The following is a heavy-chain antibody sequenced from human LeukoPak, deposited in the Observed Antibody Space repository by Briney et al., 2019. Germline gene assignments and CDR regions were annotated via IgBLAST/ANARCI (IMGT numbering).Heavy chain of an antibody. CDR1: GYTFTIYG. Sequence: ASGKVSCKASGYTFTIYGISWVRQARVQGLGWMGSHGAYNGNTDYAQNIQGRVTTTTATLTSTAYMELRSLRSDGTAVYYCARDQSLVAYSSSWFDYWGQGTPVTVSS. CDR3: ARDQSLVAYSSSWFDY. D-gene: IGHD6-13*01. J-gene: IGHJ4*02. V-gene: IGHV1-18*01. CDR2: HGAYNGNT.